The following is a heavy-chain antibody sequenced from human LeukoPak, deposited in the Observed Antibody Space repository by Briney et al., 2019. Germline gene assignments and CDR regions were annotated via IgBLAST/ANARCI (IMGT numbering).Heavy chain of an antibody. CDR2: ISAYNGNT. CDR3: ARGPTGTTNYHYGMDV. J-gene: IGHJ6*04. D-gene: IGHD1-1*01. V-gene: IGHV1-18*04. CDR1: GYTFTSYG. Sequence: GASVKVSCKASGYTFTSYGISWVRQAPGQGLEWMGWISAYNGNTNYAQKLQGRVTMTTDTSTSTAYMELRSLRSDDTAVYYCARGPTGTTNYHYGMDVWGKGTTVTVSS.